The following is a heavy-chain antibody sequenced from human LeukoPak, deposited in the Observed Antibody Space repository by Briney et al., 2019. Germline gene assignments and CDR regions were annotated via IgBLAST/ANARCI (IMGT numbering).Heavy chain of an antibody. D-gene: IGHD3-3*01. CDR3: AKDKTYYDFWSGHDAFDI. V-gene: IGHV3-30*02. CDR1: GFTFSSYG. J-gene: IGHJ3*02. Sequence: PGGSLRLSCAASGFTFSSYGMHWVRQAPGKGLEWVAFIRYDGSNKYYADSVKGRFTISRDNSKNTLYLQMNSLRAEDTAVYYCAKDKTYYDFWSGHDAFDIWGQGTMVTVSS. CDR2: IRYDGSNK.